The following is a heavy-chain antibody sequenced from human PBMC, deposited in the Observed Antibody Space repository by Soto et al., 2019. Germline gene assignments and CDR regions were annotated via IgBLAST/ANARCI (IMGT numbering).Heavy chain of an antibody. CDR2: IYNSGST. Sequence: PSETLSPTCTVSGGSISSYYWSWIRQPPGKGLEWIGFIYNSGSTNYNPSLKSRVTISMDTSRNQFSLILSSVTAADTAVYYCARAPYGSGTKPYYFDYWGQGTLVTVSS. CDR1: GGSISSYY. J-gene: IGHJ4*02. V-gene: IGHV4-59*01. CDR3: ARAPYGSGTKPYYFDY. D-gene: IGHD3-10*01.